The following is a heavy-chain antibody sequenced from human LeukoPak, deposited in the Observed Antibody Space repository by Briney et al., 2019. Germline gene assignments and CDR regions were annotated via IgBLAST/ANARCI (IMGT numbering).Heavy chain of an antibody. V-gene: IGHV3-21*01. CDR2: ISSSGSYI. J-gene: IGHJ4*02. CDR3: ARDRGRYFDYNRVHFDY. Sequence: PGGSLRLSCAASGFTSYNYAMNWVRQAPGKGLEWVSSISSSGSYIYYADSVKGRFTISRDNAKNSLYLQMNSLRAEDTAVCYCARDRGRYFDYNRVHFDYWGQGTLVTVSS. CDR1: GFTSYNYA. D-gene: IGHD3-9*01.